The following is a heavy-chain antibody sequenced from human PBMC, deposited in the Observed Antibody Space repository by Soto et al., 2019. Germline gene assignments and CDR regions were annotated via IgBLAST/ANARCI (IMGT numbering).Heavy chain of an antibody. J-gene: IGHJ3*02. Sequence: ASVKVSCKASGYTFTSYGISWVRPAPGKGLEWMGWISAYNGNTNYAQKLQARFTMTTHTSTSTVYMELRSLRSDDPAVYYCARGSTGVAFDIWGHGTMVTVSS. D-gene: IGHD2-8*01. CDR3: ARGSTGVAFDI. CDR2: ISAYNGNT. V-gene: IGHV1-18*01. CDR1: GYTFTSYG.